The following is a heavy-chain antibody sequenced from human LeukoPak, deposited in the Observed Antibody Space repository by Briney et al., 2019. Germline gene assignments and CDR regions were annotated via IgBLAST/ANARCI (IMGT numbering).Heavy chain of an antibody. CDR3: ARRAVVVRSPELYFDL. V-gene: IGHV4-59*08. CDR2: IYYRGST. J-gene: IGHJ2*01. CDR1: GDAIRSFY. D-gene: IGHD2-15*01. Sequence: PSETLSLTCSVSGDAIRSFYWSWIRQVPRKGLEWIGYIYYRGSTNSNPSLQSRVTISGDTSKNQFSLRLSSVPAADTAVYYCARRAVVVRSPELYFDLWGRGTPVSVSS.